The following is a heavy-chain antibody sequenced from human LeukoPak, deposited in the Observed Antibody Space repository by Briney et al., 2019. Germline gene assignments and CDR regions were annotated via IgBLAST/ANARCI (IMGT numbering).Heavy chain of an antibody. D-gene: IGHD6-13*01. Sequence: ASVKVSCKASGYTFTGYYMHWVRQAPGQGLEWMGWINPNSGGTNYAQKFQGWVTMTRDTSISTAYMELSRLRSDDTAVYYCARDTVSGIEAAGPFDYWGRGTLVTVSS. CDR1: GYTFTGYY. CDR3: ARDTVSGIEAAGPFDY. CDR2: INPNSGGT. V-gene: IGHV1-2*04. J-gene: IGHJ4*02.